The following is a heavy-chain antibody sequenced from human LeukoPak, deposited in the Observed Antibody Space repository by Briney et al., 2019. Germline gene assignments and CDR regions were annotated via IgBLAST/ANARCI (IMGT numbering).Heavy chain of an antibody. CDR3: ARAGNYGDYFDY. CDR1: GYTFTRYY. V-gene: IGHV1-2*02. CDR2: INPNSGGT. Sequence: ASVKVSRKASGYTFTRYYMHWVRQAPGQGLEWMGWINPNSGGTNYAQKFQGRVTMTSDTSISTAYMELSRLRSDDTAVYYCARAGNYGDYFDYWGQGTLVTVSS. D-gene: IGHD4-17*01. J-gene: IGHJ4*02.